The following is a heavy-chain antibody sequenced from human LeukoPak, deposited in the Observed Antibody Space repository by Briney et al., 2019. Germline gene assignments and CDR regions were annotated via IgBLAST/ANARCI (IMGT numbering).Heavy chain of an antibody. D-gene: IGHD1-26*01. CDR2: IGKGGDT. V-gene: IGHV3-13*04. J-gene: IGHJ1*01. CDR1: GFIFSSYD. CDR3: ARDGALF. Sequence: AGGSLRLSCAASGFIFSSYDMHWVRQATGKGLEWVSGIGKGGDTCYAGSVKGRFTISRENAKSSLYLQMNSLRAGDTAVYYCARDGALFWGQGTLVTVSS.